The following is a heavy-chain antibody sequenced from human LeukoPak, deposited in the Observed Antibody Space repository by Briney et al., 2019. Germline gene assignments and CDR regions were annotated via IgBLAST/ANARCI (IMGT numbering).Heavy chain of an antibody. J-gene: IGHJ4*02. Sequence: GGSLRLSCTASGFTFSIFSMNWVRQAPGKGLEWVSYISGNTNTIYYADSVKGRFTISRDNAKNSLYLQMNSLRAEDTTVYYCARDYYGSLGDYWGQGTLVTVSS. D-gene: IGHD3-22*01. CDR2: ISGNTNTI. V-gene: IGHV3-48*04. CDR1: GFTFSIFS. CDR3: ARDYYGSLGDY.